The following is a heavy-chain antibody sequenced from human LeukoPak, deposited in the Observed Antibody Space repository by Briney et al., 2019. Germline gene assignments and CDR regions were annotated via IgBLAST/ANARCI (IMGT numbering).Heavy chain of an antibody. D-gene: IGHD5-18*01. CDR2: IYDSATT. J-gene: IGHJ2*01. CDR3: ARPNVDTAMAELYWFFDV. V-gene: IGHV4-39*01. CDR1: GGSTRNNNYY. Sequence: PSETLSLTCTVSGGSTRNNNYYWAWIRPPPGKGLEWIGSIYDSATTYYNPSLKSRVTISVDTSKNQFSLKLTSVTAADTAVYYCARPNVDTAMAELYWFFDVWGRGTLVTVSS.